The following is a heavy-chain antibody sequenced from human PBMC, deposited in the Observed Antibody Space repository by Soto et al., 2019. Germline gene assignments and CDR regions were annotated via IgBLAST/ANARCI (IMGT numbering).Heavy chain of an antibody. CDR1: GLTVISNY. V-gene: IGHV3-53*01. CDR3: ARVVN. CDR2: IYSGGST. Sequence: SLRLSFACSGLTVISNYMSWVRQAPGKGLEWVSVIYSGGSTYYADSVKGRFTISRDNSKNTLYLQMNSLRAEDTAVYYCARVVNWGQGTTVTVSS. J-gene: IGHJ6*02.